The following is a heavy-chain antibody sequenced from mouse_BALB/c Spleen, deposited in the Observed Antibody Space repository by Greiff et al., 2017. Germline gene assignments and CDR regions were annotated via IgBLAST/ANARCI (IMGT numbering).Heavy chain of an antibody. CDR1: GYTFTDYN. CDR2: IYPYNGGT. J-gene: IGHJ3*01. CDR3: ARETNYDVIAY. V-gene: IGHV1S29*02. D-gene: IGHD2-4*01. Sequence: VQLQHSGPELVKPGASVKISCKASGYTFTDYNMHWVKQSHGKSLEWIGYIYPYNGGTGYNQKFKSKATLTVDNSSSTAYMELRSLTSEDSAVYYCARETNYDVIAYWGQGTLVTVSA.